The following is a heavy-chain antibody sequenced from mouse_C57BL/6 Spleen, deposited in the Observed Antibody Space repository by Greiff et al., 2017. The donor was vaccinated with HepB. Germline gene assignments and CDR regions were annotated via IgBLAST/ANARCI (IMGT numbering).Heavy chain of an antibody. D-gene: IGHD2-3*01. CDR1: YTFTDYYM. CDR2: YPGSGNTY. CDR3: GLRRGYYVLYYAMDY. Sequence: VQLQQSGPELVKPGASVKMSCKASGYTFTDYYMHWVKQKPGKGLEWIGEIYPGSGNTYYNEKFKGKATLTADTSSSTAYMQLSSLTSEDSAVYFCAGLRRGYYVLYYAMDYWGQGTSVTVSS. J-gene: IGHJ4*01. V-gene: IGHV1-83*01.